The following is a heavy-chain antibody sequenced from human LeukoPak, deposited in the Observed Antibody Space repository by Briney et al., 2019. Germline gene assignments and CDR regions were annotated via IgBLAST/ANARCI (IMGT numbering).Heavy chain of an antibody. Sequence: GGSLRLSCVASGFAVGSNYMSWVRQAPGKGLEWVSLIYSGGAIRYADSAKGRFTISRDSSKNTLFLQMNDLTVEDTARYYCARRPGNWGQGILVTVSS. V-gene: IGHV3-53*01. CDR2: IYSGGAI. CDR3: ARRPGN. CDR1: GFAVGSNY. D-gene: IGHD1-14*01. J-gene: IGHJ4*02.